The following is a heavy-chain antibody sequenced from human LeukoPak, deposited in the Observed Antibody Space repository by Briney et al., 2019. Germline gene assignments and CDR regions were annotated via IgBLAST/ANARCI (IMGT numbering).Heavy chain of an antibody. CDR3: ARELWFANAPGSWLDP. J-gene: IGHJ5*02. D-gene: IGHD3-10*01. V-gene: IGHV4-30-2*01. Sequence: TLSLTCVVSGDSISSGAYSWSWIRQPPGKGLEWIGYIFHTGSTFYNPSLKSRLTISVDNSKNQFSLRLSSVTAADTAVYYCARELWFANAPGSWLDPWGQGTLVTVSS. CDR2: IFHTGST. CDR1: GDSISSGAYS.